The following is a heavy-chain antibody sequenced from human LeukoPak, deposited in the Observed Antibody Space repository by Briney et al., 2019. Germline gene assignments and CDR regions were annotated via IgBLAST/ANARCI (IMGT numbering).Heavy chain of an antibody. CDR2: ISSSGSGDNT. J-gene: IGHJ4*02. D-gene: IGHD3-10*01. CDR3: AKGHYYGSGSLDY. CDR1: GVTLSTYA. V-gene: IGHV3-23*01. Sequence: GGSLRLSCAASGVTLSTYAMSWARQAPGKGLEWVSGISSSGSGDNTYYADSVKGRFTISRDSSKNTLYVQMNSLRAEDTAVYYCAKGHYYGSGSLDYWGQGTLVTVSS.